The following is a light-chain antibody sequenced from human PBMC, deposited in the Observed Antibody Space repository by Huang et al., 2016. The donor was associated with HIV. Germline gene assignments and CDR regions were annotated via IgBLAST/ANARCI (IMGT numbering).Light chain of an antibody. V-gene: IGKV4-1*01. J-gene: IGKJ4*01. Sequence: DIVMTQSPESLAVSLGERATINCKPSQSVLYSSNNNNYLAWYQQKPGQPPKLLIYWSSTRESGVPDRFSGSGSETDFTLTISSLQAEDVAVYYCQQYYSSPLTFGGGTKVEIK. CDR3: QQYYSSPLT. CDR1: QSVLYSSNNNNY. CDR2: WSS.